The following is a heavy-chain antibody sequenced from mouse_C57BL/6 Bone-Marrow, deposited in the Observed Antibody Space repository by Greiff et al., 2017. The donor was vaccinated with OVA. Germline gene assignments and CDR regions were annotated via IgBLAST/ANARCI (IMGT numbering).Heavy chain of an antibody. D-gene: IGHD1-1*01. CDR2: IRNKANGYTT. Sequence: EVQLVESGGGLVQPGGSLSLSCAASGFTFTDYYMSWVRQPPGKALEWLGFIRNKANGYTTEYSASVKGRFTISRDNSQSILYLQMNALRAEDSATYYCARYFITTAYYFDYWGQGTTLTVSS. CDR3: ARYFITTAYYFDY. J-gene: IGHJ2*01. V-gene: IGHV7-3*01. CDR1: GFTFTDYY.